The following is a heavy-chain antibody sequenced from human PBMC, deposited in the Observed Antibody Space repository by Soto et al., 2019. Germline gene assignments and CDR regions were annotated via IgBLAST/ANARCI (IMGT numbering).Heavy chain of an antibody. J-gene: IGHJ4*02. CDR2: IYYSGST. CDR1: GGSISSGGYY. D-gene: IGHD6-25*01. V-gene: IGHV4-31*03. CDR3: AREATGPDEDRLESCFDY. Sequence: QVQLQESGPGLVKPSQTLSLTCTVSGGSISSGGYYWSWIRQHPGKGLEWIGYIYYSGSTYYNPSLKSRVTISVDTSKNQFSLKLSSVTAADTAVYYCAREATGPDEDRLESCFDYWGQGTLVTVSS.